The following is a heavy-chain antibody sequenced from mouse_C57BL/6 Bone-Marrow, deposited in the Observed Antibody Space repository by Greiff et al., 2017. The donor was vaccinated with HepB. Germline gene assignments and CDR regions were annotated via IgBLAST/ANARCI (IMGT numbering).Heavy chain of an antibody. V-gene: IGHV14-3*01. CDR3: AMVTTGGNYAMDY. CDR2: IDPANGNT. J-gene: IGHJ4*01. Sequence: VQLQQSMAELVRPGASVKLSCTASGFNIKNTYMHWVKQRPEQGLEWIGRIDPANGNTKYAPKFQGKATITADTSSNTAYLQLSSLTSEDTAVYYCAMVTTGGNYAMDYWGQGTSVTVAS. D-gene: IGHD2-2*01. CDR1: GFNIKNTY.